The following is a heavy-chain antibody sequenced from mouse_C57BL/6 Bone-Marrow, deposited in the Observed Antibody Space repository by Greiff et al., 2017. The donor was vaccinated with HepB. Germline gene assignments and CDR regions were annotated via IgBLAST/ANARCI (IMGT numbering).Heavy chain of an antibody. V-gene: IGHV1-63*01. Sequence: ESGAELVRPGTSVKMSCKASGYTFTNYWIGWAKQRPGHGLEWIGDIYPGGGYTNYNEKFKGKATLTADKSSSTAYMQFSSLTSEDSAIYYCAIVGPYYGSRGGYFDVWGTGTTVTVSS. CDR2: IYPGGGYT. CDR3: AIVGPYYGSRGGYFDV. CDR1: GYTFTNYW. J-gene: IGHJ1*03. D-gene: IGHD1-1*01.